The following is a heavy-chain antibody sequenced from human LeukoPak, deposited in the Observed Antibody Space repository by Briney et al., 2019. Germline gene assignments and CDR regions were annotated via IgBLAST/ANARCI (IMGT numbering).Heavy chain of an antibody. CDR1: GYSFTTYY. Sequence: ASVKVSCKASGYSFTTYYMHWVRQAPGQGLEWMGAINPNAGTTSYTQKVQGRVTMTRDTSTSTVFMELTSLRPEDTAAYYCARGIAMAAVGTQTDYWGQGTLVTVSS. V-gene: IGHV1-46*01. CDR2: INPNAGTT. J-gene: IGHJ4*02. CDR3: ARGIAMAAVGTQTDY. D-gene: IGHD6-13*01.